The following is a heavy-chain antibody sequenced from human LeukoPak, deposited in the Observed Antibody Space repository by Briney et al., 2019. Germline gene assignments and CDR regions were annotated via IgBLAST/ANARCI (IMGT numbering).Heavy chain of an antibody. CDR2: IYPGDSDT. D-gene: IGHD4-23*01. V-gene: IGHV5-51*01. CDR1: GYSFTSYW. J-gene: IGHJ4*02. CDR3: ARQGGKRSYYFDY. Sequence: GESLKISCEGSGYSFTSYWIGWVRQMPGKGLEWMGIIYPGDSDTRYSPSFQGQVTISADKSISTAYLQWSSLKASDAAMYYCARQGGKRSYYFDYWGQGTLVTVSS.